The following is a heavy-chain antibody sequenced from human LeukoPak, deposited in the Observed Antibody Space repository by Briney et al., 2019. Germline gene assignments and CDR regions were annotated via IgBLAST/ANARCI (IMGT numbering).Heavy chain of an antibody. Sequence: KSSETLSLTCTISTGSLSTYHWSWIRQPPGKPLGWIGHIFYSGKANYNPSLTSRVTMSVDTSKDQFSLRLTSVTAADTAVYYCARLSRGVGAAKTFDYWGQGILVTVSS. V-gene: IGHV4-59*08. CDR1: TGSLSTYH. CDR3: ARLSRGVGAAKTFDY. J-gene: IGHJ4*02. CDR2: IFYSGKA. D-gene: IGHD1-26*01.